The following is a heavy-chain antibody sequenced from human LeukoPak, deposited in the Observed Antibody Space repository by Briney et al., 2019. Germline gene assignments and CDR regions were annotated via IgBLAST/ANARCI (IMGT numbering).Heavy chain of an antibody. J-gene: IGHJ6*03. CDR3: AKNGDRGAYCTGGTCYPYFYYYMDV. V-gene: IGHV3-23*01. D-gene: IGHD2-15*01. CDR1: GFSLSSYG. CDR2: LSDSGGGT. Sequence: GSLRLSCAASGFSLSSYGMTWVRQAPGKQLEWVSTLSDSGGGTYYADSVKGRFTISRDNSKNTLYLQMNSLRAEDTAIYYCAKNGDRGAYCTGGTCYPYFYYYMDVWGKGTTVTI.